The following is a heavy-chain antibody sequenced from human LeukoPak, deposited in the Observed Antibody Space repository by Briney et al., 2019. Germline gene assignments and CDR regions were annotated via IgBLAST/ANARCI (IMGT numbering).Heavy chain of an antibody. V-gene: IGHV1-69*04. CDR3: ARDYYDSSGYYRDEDDAFDI. Sequence: GASVKVSCKASGGTFSSYAISCVRDAPREGLEWRGRIIPILGIANYAQKFQCRVTITARKSTSTAYMELSSLRSEDTAVYYCARDYYDSSGYYRDEDDAFDIWGQGTMVTVSS. D-gene: IGHD3-22*01. J-gene: IGHJ3*02. CDR1: GGTFSSYA. CDR2: IIPILGIA.